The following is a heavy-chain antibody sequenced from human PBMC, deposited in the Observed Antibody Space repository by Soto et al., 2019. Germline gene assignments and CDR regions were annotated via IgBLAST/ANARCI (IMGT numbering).Heavy chain of an antibody. CDR3: ARDERVGDTTFDY. CDR1: GFPFSSYS. J-gene: IGHJ4*01. CDR2: ISISSSYI. V-gene: IGHV3-21*01. Sequence: PGGSLRLSCAASGFPFSSYSMNLVRQSPGKGLEWVSSISISSSYIYYADSVKGRFTISRENAKNSLYLQMNSLRAEDTAVYYCARDERVGDTTFDYWGQGTLVAVSS. D-gene: IGHD1-26*01.